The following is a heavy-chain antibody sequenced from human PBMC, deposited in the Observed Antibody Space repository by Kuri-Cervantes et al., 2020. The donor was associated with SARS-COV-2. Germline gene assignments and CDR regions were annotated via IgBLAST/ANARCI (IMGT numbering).Heavy chain of an antibody. CDR2: IRSKAYGGTA. V-gene: IGHV3-49*04. J-gene: IGHJ3*02. CDR3: TQKLRRGAFDI. D-gene: IGHD5-12*01. Sequence: GESLKISCTAYGFTFGDYAMSWVRQPPGKGLEWVGFIRSKAYGGTAEYAASVKGRFTISRDDSKSSAYLQMNSLKTEDTAVYYCTQKLRRGAFDIWGQGTMVTVSS. CDR1: GFTFGDYA.